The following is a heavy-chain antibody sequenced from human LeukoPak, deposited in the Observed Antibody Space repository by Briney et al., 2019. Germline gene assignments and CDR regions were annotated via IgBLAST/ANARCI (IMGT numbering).Heavy chain of an antibody. CDR1: GYTFTSYG. V-gene: IGHV1-18*01. Sequence: ASVKVSCKASGYTFTSYGISWVRQAPGQGLEWMGWISAYNGNTNYAQKLQGRVTMTTDTSTSTAYMELRSLRYDDTAVYHCARYPTYYYDSSGYYYYMDVWGKGTTVTVSS. CDR3: ARYPTYYYDSSGYYYYMDV. J-gene: IGHJ6*03. CDR2: ISAYNGNT. D-gene: IGHD3-22*01.